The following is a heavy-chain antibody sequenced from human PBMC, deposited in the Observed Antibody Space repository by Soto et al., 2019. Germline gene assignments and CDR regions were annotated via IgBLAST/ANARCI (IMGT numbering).Heavy chain of an antibody. CDR3: AGTSSLDY. Sequence: EVQLVESGGGLVQPGGSLTLSCAASGFTVSSNYMTWVRQAPGKGLEWVSLIYSGGSTYYADSVKGRFTISRDNSKNTLYLQMNRLRAEDTAVDYCAGTSSLDYWGQGTLVTVSS. CDR1: GFTVSSNY. V-gene: IGHV3-66*01. D-gene: IGHD3-10*01. CDR2: IYSGGST. J-gene: IGHJ4*02.